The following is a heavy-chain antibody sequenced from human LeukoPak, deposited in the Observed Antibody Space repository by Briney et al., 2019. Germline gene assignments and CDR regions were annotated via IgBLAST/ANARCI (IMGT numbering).Heavy chain of an antibody. J-gene: IGHJ6*03. CDR2: ISGSGGST. CDR1: GFTFSSYA. V-gene: IGHV3-23*01. CDR3: AKGPLGGGGYYYYYMDV. Sequence: GSLRLSCAASGFTFSSYAMSWVRQAPGKGLEWVSAISGSGGSTYYADSVKGRFTISRDNSKNTLYLQMNSLRAEDTAVYYCAKGPLGGGGYYYYYMDVWGKGTTVTVSS. D-gene: IGHD2-15*01.